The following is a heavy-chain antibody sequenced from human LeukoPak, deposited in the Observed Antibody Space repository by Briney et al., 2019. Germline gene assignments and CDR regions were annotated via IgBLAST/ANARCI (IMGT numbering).Heavy chain of an antibody. D-gene: IGHD6-19*01. CDR1: GFTFSNYG. V-gene: IGHV3-30*02. J-gene: IGHJ4*02. CDR3: AKGPWLAYSYYFDY. Sequence: GGSLRLSCAASGFTFSNYGMHWVRQAPGKGLEWVAFIHYDGSNEYYADSVKGRFTISRDNSKNTLYLQMNSLRAEDTAVYYCAKGPWLAYSYYFDYWGQGTLVTVSS. CDR2: IHYDGSNE.